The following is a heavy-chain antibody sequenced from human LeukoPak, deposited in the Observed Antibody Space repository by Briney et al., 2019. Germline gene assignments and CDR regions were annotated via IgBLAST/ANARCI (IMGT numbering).Heavy chain of an antibody. J-gene: IGHJ4*02. CDR1: GYTFSGYY. CDR2: INPNSGDT. Sequence: GASVKVSCKASGYTFSGYYMHWVRQAPGQGLEWMGWINPNSGDTNYAQKFQGRVTMTRDTSISTAYMELSRLRSDDTAVYYCARDSYNSIPGFDYWGQGALVTVSS. V-gene: IGHV1-2*02. D-gene: IGHD1-14*01. CDR3: ARDSYNSIPGFDY.